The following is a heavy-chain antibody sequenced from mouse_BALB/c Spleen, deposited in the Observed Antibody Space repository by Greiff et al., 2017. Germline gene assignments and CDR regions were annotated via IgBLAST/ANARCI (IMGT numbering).Heavy chain of an antibody. CDR1: GYTFTDYW. CDR3: ARSIYYYGSSFLDY. D-gene: IGHD1-1*01. CDR2: IDTSDSYT. V-gene: IGHV1-69*01. Sequence: VQLQQPGAELVMPGASVKMSCKASGYTFTDYWMHWVKQRPGQGLEWIGAIDTSDSYTSYNQKFKGKATLTVDESSSTAYMQLSSLTSEDSAVYYCARSIYYYGSSFLDYWGQGTSVTVSS. J-gene: IGHJ4*01.